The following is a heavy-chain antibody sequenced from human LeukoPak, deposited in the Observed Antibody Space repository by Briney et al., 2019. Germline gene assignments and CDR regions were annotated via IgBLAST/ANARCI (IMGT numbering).Heavy chain of an antibody. D-gene: IGHD3-22*01. V-gene: IGHV1-18*01. Sequence: ASVKVSCKASGGTFSSYAISWVRQAPGQGLEWMGWISAYNGNTNYAQKLQGRVTMTTDTSTSTAYMELRGLRSDDTAVYYCARDKYYYDSSGYWYFDLWGRGTLVTVSS. CDR2: ISAYNGNT. CDR3: ARDKYYYDSSGYWYFDL. CDR1: GGTFSSYA. J-gene: IGHJ2*01.